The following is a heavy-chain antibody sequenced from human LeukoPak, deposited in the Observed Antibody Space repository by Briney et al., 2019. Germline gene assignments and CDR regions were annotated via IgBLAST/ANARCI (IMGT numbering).Heavy chain of an antibody. CDR2: IKQDGSEK. CDR3: ARAGSSSWYRPLYYYYYMDV. J-gene: IGHJ6*03. D-gene: IGHD6-13*01. Sequence: GGSLRLSCAASGFTFSSYEMNWVRQAPGKGLEWVANIKQDGSEKFYVDSVKGRFTISRDSAKNSLYLQMNSLRAEDTAVYYCARAGSSSWYRPLYYYYYMDVWGKGTTVTVSS. CDR1: GFTFSSYE. V-gene: IGHV3-7*01.